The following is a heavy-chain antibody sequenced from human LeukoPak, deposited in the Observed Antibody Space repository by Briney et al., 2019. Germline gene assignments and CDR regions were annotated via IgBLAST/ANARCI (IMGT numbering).Heavy chain of an antibody. D-gene: IGHD3-22*01. Sequence: ASVKVSCKASGYTFTGYYMHWVRQAPGQGLEWMGWINPNSGGTNYAQKFQGRVTMTRDTSISTAYMELSRLRSDDTAVYYCARDLPDGSGYYYGYWGQGTLVTVSS. J-gene: IGHJ4*02. CDR3: ARDLPDGSGYYYGY. V-gene: IGHV1-2*02. CDR1: GYTFTGYY. CDR2: INPNSGGT.